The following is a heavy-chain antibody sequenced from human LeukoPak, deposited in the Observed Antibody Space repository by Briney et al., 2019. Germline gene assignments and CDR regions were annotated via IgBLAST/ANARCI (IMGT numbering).Heavy chain of an antibody. CDR1: GGSISSGGYS. V-gene: IGHV4-30-2*01. Sequence: SETLSLTCAVSGGSISSGGYSWSWIRQPPGKGLEWIGYIYHSGSTYYNPSLKSRVSISVDMPKNQFSLKLSSVTAADTAVYYCARVARYSSRIYWYFDLWGRGTLVTVSS. CDR3: ARVARYSSRIYWYFDL. CDR2: IYHSGST. J-gene: IGHJ2*01. D-gene: IGHD6-13*01.